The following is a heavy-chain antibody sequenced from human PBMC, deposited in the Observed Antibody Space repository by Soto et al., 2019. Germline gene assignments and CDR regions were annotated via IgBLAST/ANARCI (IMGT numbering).Heavy chain of an antibody. V-gene: IGHV4-59*01. CDR3: AREDGSGSYYWYFDL. D-gene: IGHD3-10*01. J-gene: IGHJ2*01. Sequence: SETLSLTCTVSGGSISSYYWSWIRQPPGKGLEWIGYIYYSGSTNYNPSLKSRVTISVDTSKNQFSLKLSSVTAADTAVYYCAREDGSGSYYWYFDLWGRGTLVTVSS. CDR2: IYYSGST. CDR1: GGSISSYY.